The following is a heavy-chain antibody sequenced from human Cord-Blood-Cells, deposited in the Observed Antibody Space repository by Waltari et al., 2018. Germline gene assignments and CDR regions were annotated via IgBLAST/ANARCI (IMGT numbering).Heavy chain of an antibody. D-gene: IGHD3-10*01. V-gene: IGHV4-39*01. CDR2: IYYSGST. CDR1: GSSISSSSYY. CDR3: ARSYGSGSYYNVHFDY. J-gene: IGHJ4*02. Sequence: QLQLQESGPGLVKPSETLSLTCTVSGSSISSSSYYWGWIRQPPGKGLEWIGSIYYSGSTYYNPSLKSRVNISVDTAKNQFSLKVSSVTGADTAVYYCARSYGSGSYYNVHFDYWGQGTLVTVSS.